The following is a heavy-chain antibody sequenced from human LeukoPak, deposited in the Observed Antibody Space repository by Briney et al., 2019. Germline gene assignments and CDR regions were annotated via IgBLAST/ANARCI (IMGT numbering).Heavy chain of an antibody. CDR2: ISGSGGST. V-gene: IGHV3-23*01. J-gene: IGHJ4*02. Sequence: GSLRLSCAASGFTFSSYAMSWVRQAPGKGLKWVSAISGSGGSTYYADSVKGRFTISRDNSKNTLYLQMKSLRAEDTAVYYCAKDSWSEFDYWGQGTLVTVSS. CDR3: AKDSWSEFDY. D-gene: IGHD6-13*01. CDR1: GFTFSSYA.